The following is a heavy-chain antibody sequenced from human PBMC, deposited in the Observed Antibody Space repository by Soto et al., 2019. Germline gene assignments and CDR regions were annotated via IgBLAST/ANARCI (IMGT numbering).Heavy chain of an antibody. D-gene: IGHD6-13*01. CDR2: IIPIPGIA. CDR1: GGTFSSYT. CDR3: ARDQAAAVDYYYGMDV. V-gene: IGHV1-69*04. Sequence: SVKVSCKASGGTFSSYTISWVRQAPGQGLEWMGRIIPIPGIANYAQKFQGRVTITADKSTSTAYMELSSLRSEDTAVYYCARDQAAAVDYYYGMDVWGQGTTVTVSS. J-gene: IGHJ6*02.